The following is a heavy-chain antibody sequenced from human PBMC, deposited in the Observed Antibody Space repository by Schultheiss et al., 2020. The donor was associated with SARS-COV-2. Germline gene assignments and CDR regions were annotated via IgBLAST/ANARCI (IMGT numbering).Heavy chain of an antibody. CDR1: GGSISSYY. CDR3: ASARYYGSGTLRAFDI. J-gene: IGHJ3*02. D-gene: IGHD3-10*01. Sequence: SETLSLTCTVSGGSISSYYWGWIRQPAGKGLEWIGRIYTSGSTNYNPSLKSRVTISVDTSKNQFSLKLSSVTAADTAVYYCASARYYGSGTLRAFDIWGQGTMVTVSS. CDR2: IYTSGST. V-gene: IGHV4-4*07.